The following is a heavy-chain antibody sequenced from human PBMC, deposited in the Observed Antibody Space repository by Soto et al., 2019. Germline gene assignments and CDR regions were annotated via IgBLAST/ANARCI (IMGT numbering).Heavy chain of an antibody. D-gene: IGHD5-12*01. CDR1: GGSISSYY. Sequence: SETLSLTCTVSGGSISSYYWSWIRQPPGKGLEWIGYIYYSGSTNYNPSLKSRVTISVDTSKNQFSLKLSSVTAADTAVYYCALHGREWLRFDYWGQGTLVTVSS. CDR2: IYYSGST. CDR3: ALHGREWLRFDY. J-gene: IGHJ4*02. V-gene: IGHV4-59*01.